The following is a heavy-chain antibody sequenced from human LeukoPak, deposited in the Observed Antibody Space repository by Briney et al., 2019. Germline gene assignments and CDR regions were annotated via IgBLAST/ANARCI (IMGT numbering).Heavy chain of an antibody. CDR3: TRDLSWELLGAFDI. CDR2: IRSKAYGGTT. CDR1: GFTFGDYA. V-gene: IGHV3-49*04. Sequence: GGSLRLSCTASGFTFGDYAMSWVRQAPGKGLEWVGFIRSKAYGGTTEYAASVKGRFTISRDDSKSIAYLQMNSLKTEDTAVYYCTRDLSWELLGAFDIWGQGTMVTVSS. D-gene: IGHD1-26*01. J-gene: IGHJ3*02.